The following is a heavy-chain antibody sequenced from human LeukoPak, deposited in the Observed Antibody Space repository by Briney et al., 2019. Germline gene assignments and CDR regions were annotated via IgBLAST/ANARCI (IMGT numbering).Heavy chain of an antibody. CDR2: ISSSSSTI. CDR1: GFTFSGSG. D-gene: IGHD1-26*01. J-gene: IGHJ5*02. Sequence: GGSLRLSCAASGFTFSGSGMNWVRQAPGRGLEWVSYISSSSSTIYYADSVKGRFTISRDNGKNSLYLQMNSLRAEDTAVYYCARNAPSDTGSYWSGHWGQGTLVTVSS. CDR3: ARNAPSDTGSYWSGH. V-gene: IGHV3-48*04.